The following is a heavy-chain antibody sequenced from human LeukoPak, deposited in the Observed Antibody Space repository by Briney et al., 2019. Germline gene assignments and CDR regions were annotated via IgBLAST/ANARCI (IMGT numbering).Heavy chain of an antibody. CDR2: INHSGST. Sequence: SETLSLTCAVYGGSFSGYYWSWIRQPPGKGLEWIGEINHSGSTNYNPSLKSRVTISIDTSKNQFSLKLSSVTAADTAVYYCARTRYYYNSRSYGAPYYFDYWGQGTLVTVSS. D-gene: IGHD3-10*01. J-gene: IGHJ4*02. CDR3: ARTRYYYNSRSYGAPYYFDY. V-gene: IGHV4-34*01. CDR1: GGSFSGYY.